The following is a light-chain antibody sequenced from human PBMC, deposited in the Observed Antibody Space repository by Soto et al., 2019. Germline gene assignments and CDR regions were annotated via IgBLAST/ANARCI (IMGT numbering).Light chain of an antibody. CDR1: QTISSNY. V-gene: IGKV3-20*01. CDR3: QQYVSWT. Sequence: EIVLTQSPGTLSVSPGERATLSCRASQTISSNYLAWYQQKPGQAPSLLIYGTSSRATGIPDRFSGSGSGTDCPLTISRLEPEDSAIYYCQQYVSWTFGQGTKVEIK. CDR2: GTS. J-gene: IGKJ1*01.